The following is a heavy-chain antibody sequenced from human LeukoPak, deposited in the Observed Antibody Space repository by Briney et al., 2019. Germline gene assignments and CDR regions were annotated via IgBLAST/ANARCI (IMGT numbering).Heavy chain of an antibody. CDR1: GGSISSSSHF. CDR2: FSYGDNT. CDR3: ARAARSVLRFLEWSDAFDI. D-gene: IGHD3-3*01. V-gene: IGHV4-39*07. J-gene: IGHJ3*02. Sequence: SGTLSLTCSVSGGSISSSSHFWGWIRQSPGKGLEWIGSFSYGDNTFYDPSLKSRVTISADTSKNQFSLKLNSVTAADTAVYYCARAARSVLRFLEWSDAFDIWGQGTMVTVSS.